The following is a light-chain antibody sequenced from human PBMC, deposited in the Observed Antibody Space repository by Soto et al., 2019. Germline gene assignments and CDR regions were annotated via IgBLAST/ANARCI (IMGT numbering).Light chain of an antibody. CDR3: QQYGSSPFT. CDR2: GAS. V-gene: IGKV3-20*01. J-gene: IGKJ3*01. Sequence: ESVLTQSPGTLSMSPGERATLSCRASQSVSSSYSAWYQQKPGQAPRLLIYGASSRATGIPDRFSGSGSGTDFTLTISRLEPEDFAVYYCQQYGSSPFTFGPGTKVAIK. CDR1: QSVSSSY.